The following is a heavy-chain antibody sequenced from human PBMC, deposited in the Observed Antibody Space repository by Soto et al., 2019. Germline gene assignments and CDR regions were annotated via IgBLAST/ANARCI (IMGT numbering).Heavy chain of an antibody. CDR2: IYTSGST. Sequence: PSETLSLTCTVSGVSISSGGYYWSWIRQPAGKGLEWIGRIYTSGSTNYNPSLKSRVTMSVDTSKNQFSLKLSSVTAADTAVYYCARGGCTNGVCYYYYYGMDVWGQGTTVTVSS. D-gene: IGHD2-8*01. CDR3: ARGGCTNGVCYYYYYGMDV. V-gene: IGHV4-61*02. J-gene: IGHJ6*02. CDR1: GVSISSGGYY.